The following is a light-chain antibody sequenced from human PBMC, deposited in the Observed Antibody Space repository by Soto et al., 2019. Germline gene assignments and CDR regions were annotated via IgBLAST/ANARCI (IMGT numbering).Light chain of an antibody. V-gene: IGKV3-20*01. Sequence: EIVLTQSPGTLSLSPGERATLSCRASQSVSINDLAWYQQKPGQAPRLLIYGASIRATGIPDRFSGSGSGTDFTLPISRLEPEDFAVYYCQQYGRSSWTFGQGTKVEVQ. CDR2: GAS. CDR1: QSVSIND. J-gene: IGKJ1*01. CDR3: QQYGRSSWT.